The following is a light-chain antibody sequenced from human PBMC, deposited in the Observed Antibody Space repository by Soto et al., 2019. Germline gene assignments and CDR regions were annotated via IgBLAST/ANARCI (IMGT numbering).Light chain of an antibody. J-gene: IGKJ3*01. Sequence: IQLTQSPSSLSASVGDRVTITCRASRDISSALAWYQQKPGTGPKLLIYDASTLESGVPSRFSGSGSGTDFTLTISSLQPEDFATYYCLHFKSYPFTFGPGTKVDIK. CDR3: LHFKSYPFT. V-gene: IGKV1-13*02. CDR1: RDISSA. CDR2: DAS.